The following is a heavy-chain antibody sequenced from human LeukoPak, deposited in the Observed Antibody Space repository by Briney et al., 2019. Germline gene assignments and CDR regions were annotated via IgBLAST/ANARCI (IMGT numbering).Heavy chain of an antibody. V-gene: IGHV4-39*07. Sequence: SETLSLTCTVSGGSISSSSYYWGWIRQPPGKGLEWIGSIYYSGSTYYNPSLKSRVTISVDTSKNQFSLKLSSVTTADTAVYYCARAPVDTAMVTVVFDYWGQGTLVTVSS. CDR1: GGSISSSSYY. CDR2: IYYSGST. CDR3: ARAPVDTAMVTVVFDY. D-gene: IGHD5-18*01. J-gene: IGHJ4*02.